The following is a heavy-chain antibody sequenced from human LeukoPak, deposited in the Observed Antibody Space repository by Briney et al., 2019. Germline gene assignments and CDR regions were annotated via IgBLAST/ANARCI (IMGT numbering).Heavy chain of an antibody. CDR2: IDYSGNT. V-gene: IGHV4-59*01. CDR3: ARGPFGGSFHYFDY. D-gene: IGHD1-26*01. J-gene: IGHJ4*02. CDR1: GDSISSFF. Sequence: SETLSLTCTVSGDSISSFFWTWIRQPPRKGLEWIGYIDYSGNTNCNTALKSRVTISAETSKNQVSLKLSSVTAADTAVYYCARGPFGGSFHYFDYWGQGTLVTVSS.